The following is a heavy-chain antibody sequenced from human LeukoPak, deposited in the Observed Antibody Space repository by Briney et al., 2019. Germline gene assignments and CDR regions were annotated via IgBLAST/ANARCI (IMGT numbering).Heavy chain of an antibody. CDR1: GFTFSSYA. D-gene: IGHD2-15*01. V-gene: IGHV3-30*04. J-gene: IGHJ3*01. Sequence: GGFLRLSCAASGFTFSSYAMHWVRQAPGKGLEWVAVISYDGSNKYYADSVKGRFTISRDNSKNTLYLQMNSLRAEDTAVYYCARLLGYCSGGSCPSWGQGTMVTVSS. CDR3: ARLLGYCSGGSCPS. CDR2: ISYDGSNK.